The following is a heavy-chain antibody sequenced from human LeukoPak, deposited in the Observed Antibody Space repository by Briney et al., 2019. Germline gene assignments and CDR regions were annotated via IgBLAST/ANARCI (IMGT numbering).Heavy chain of an antibody. CDR2: IRSKAYGGTT. Sequence: GGSLRLSCTASGFTFGDYAVSWVRQAPGKGLEWVGFIRSKAYGGTTEYAASVKSRFTISRDDSKSIAYLQLNSLKTEDTAVYCCARFVPYFDYWGQGTLVTVSS. CDR1: GFTFGDYA. D-gene: IGHD3-10*01. CDR3: ARFVPYFDY. V-gene: IGHV3-49*04. J-gene: IGHJ4*02.